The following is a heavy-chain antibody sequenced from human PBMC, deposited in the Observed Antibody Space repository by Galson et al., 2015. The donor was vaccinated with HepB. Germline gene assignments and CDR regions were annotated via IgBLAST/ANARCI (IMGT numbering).Heavy chain of an antibody. V-gene: IGHV5-51*01. CDR2: IFPRDSDT. D-gene: IGHD1-14*01. CDR1: GYSFSSYW. CDR3: ARSSRFGPPNWFDP. Sequence: QSGAEVKKPGESLKISCKGSGYSFSSYWIGWVRQMPGKGLEWMGIIFPRDSDTRYSPSFQGQVTISVDKSMKTAHLQWSSLKASDTAMYYCARSSRFGPPNWFDPWGQGTLVTVSS. J-gene: IGHJ5*02.